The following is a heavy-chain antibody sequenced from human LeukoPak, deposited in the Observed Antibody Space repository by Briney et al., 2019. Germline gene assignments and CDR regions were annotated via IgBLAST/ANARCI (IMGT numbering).Heavy chain of an antibody. J-gene: IGHJ3*02. CDR3: ARVQSGSSPDAFDI. Sequence: EASVKVSCKASGYTFTSYDINWVRQATGQGLEWMGWINPNSGGTNYAQKFQGWVTMTRDTSISTAYMELSRLRSDDTAVYYCARVQSGSSPDAFDIWGQGTMVTVSS. D-gene: IGHD1-26*01. V-gene: IGHV1-2*04. CDR2: INPNSGGT. CDR1: GYTFTSYD.